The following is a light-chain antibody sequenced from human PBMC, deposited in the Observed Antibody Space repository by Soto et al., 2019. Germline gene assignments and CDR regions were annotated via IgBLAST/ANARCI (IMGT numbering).Light chain of an antibody. CDR1: QSISSY. J-gene: IGKJ3*01. CDR2: AAS. Sequence: DIQMTQSPSSLSASVGDRVTITCRASQSISSYLNWYQQKPGKAPKLLIYAASSLQSGVPSRFSGSGSGTDFTLTISSLQPEDFATYYCQQSYSTTRSFGPGPKWISN. V-gene: IGKV1-39*01. CDR3: QQSYSTTRS.